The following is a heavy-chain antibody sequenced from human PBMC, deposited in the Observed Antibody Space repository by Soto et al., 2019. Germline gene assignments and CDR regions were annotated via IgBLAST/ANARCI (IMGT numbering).Heavy chain of an antibody. CDR1: GYTFTSYG. CDR2: ISAYNGNT. J-gene: IGHJ4*02. V-gene: IGHV1-18*04. D-gene: IGHD6-13*01. CDR3: ARAAGIAAAWLNY. Sequence: QVQLVQSGAEVKKPGASVKVSCKASGYTFTSYGISWVRQAPGQGLEWMGWISAYNGNTNSAQKLQGRVTMTTATSTSTAYMEVRSLRSDDTAVYYGARAAGIAAAWLNYWGKGSLVTVSS.